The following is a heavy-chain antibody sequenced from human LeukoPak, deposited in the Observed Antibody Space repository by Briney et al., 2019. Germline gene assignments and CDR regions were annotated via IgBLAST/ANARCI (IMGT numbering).Heavy chain of an antibody. Sequence: PSETLSLTCNVSGGSISSGRYYWSWIRQPAGKGLEWIGRIYTSGSTNYNPSLKSRVTISVDTSKNQFSLKLSSVTAADTAVYYCARDPDFWSGYRYFYLWGRGTLVTVSS. D-gene: IGHD3-3*01. J-gene: IGHJ2*01. CDR1: GGSISSGRYY. CDR2: IYTSGST. V-gene: IGHV4-61*02. CDR3: ARDPDFWSGYRYFYL.